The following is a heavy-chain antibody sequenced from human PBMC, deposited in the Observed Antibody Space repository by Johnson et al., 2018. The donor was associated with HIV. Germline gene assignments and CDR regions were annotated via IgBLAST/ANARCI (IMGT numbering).Heavy chain of an antibody. V-gene: IGHV3-66*01. CDR1: GFTVSSNY. CDR2: IYSGGNT. J-gene: IGHJ3*02. D-gene: IGHD4-23*01. CDR3: ARDPTTVVAFDAFDI. Sequence: VQLVESGGGLVQPGGSLRLSCAASGFTVSSNYMTWVRQAPGKGLEWVSVIYSGGNTYYADSVKGRFTISRDTSKNTLYLQMNSLRAEDTAVYYCARDPTTVVAFDAFDIWGQGTMVTVSS.